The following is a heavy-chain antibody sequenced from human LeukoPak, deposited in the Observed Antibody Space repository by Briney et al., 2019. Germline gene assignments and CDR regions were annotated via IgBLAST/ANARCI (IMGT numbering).Heavy chain of an antibody. D-gene: IGHD3-10*01. Sequence: SETLSLTCTVSGGSISSHYWSWIRQPPGKGLEWIGYIYYSGSTNYNPSLKSRVTISVDTSKNQFSLRLSSVTAADTAVYYCARGMVRGVMDYWGQGTLVTVSS. V-gene: IGHV4-59*11. CDR2: IYYSGST. CDR1: GGSISSHY. J-gene: IGHJ4*02. CDR3: ARGMVRGVMDY.